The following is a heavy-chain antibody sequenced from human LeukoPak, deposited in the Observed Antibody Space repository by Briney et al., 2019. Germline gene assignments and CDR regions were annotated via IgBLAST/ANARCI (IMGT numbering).Heavy chain of an antibody. D-gene: IGHD1-26*01. CDR3: ARDLLSGGSYRGFDY. J-gene: IGHJ4*02. CDR1: GFTFSSYS. Sequence: GGSLRLSCAASGFTFSSYSMNWVRQAPGKGLEWVSYISSSSSTIYYADSVKGRFTISRDNAKNSLYLQMNSLRAEDTAVYYCARDLLSGGSYRGFDYWGQGTLVTVPS. CDR2: ISSSSSTI. V-gene: IGHV3-48*04.